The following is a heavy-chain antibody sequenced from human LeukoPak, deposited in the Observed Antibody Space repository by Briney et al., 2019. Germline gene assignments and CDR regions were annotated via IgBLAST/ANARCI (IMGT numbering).Heavy chain of an antibody. CDR3: ARVTQTDYDFDY. V-gene: IGHV1-2*02. Sequence: ASVKVSCKASGYTFTGYYIHWVRQAPGQGLEWMGWINPNSDVTNYAQIFQGRVTMTRDTSISTAYMELSRLGSDDTAVYYCARVTQTDYDFDYWGQGTLVTVSS. CDR1: GYTFTGYY. J-gene: IGHJ4*02. CDR2: INPNSDVT. D-gene: IGHD4-17*01.